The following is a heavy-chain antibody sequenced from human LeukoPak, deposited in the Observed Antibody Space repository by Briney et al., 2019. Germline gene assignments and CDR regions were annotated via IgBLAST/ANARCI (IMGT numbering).Heavy chain of an antibody. CDR2: IRYDGSNE. CDR3: AKDLVGWQLDY. D-gene: IGHD2-15*01. Sequence: GSLRLSCAASGLTFSSYGMHWVRQAPGKGLEWVAFIRYDGSNEYYADSVKGRFSISRVNSTNTLYLQMNSLRAEDTAVYYCAKDLVGWQLDYWGQGTLVTVSS. J-gene: IGHJ4*02. V-gene: IGHV3-30*02. CDR1: GLTFSSYG.